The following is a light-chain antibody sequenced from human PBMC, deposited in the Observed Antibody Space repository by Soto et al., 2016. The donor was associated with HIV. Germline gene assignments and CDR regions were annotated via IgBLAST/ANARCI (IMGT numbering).Light chain of an antibody. CDR1: QDISKS. J-gene: IGKJ2*01. Sequence: DIQMTQSPSSLSASIGDRVTITCRASQDISKSLAWYRQKSGKAPKILLYAASKLQSGVPSRFSGSGSETDYTLTISSLQPEDFATYYCQQYYSIPVTFGQGPSWRSN. V-gene: IGKV1-NL1*01. CDR3: QQYYSIPVT. CDR2: AAS.